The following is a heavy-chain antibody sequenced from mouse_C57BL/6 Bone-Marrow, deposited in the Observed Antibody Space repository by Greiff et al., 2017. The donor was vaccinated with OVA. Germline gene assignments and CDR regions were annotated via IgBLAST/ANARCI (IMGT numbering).Heavy chain of an antibody. Sequence: EVQLQQSGAELVRPGASVKLSCTASGFNIKDDYMHWVKQRPEQGLEWIGWIDPENGDTEYASKFQGKATITADTASNTAYLQLSSLTSEDTAVYYCTTSYYGSGGMDYWGQGTSVTVSS. CDR1: GFNIKDDY. D-gene: IGHD1-1*01. CDR3: TTSYYGSGGMDY. V-gene: IGHV14-4*01. CDR2: IDPENGDT. J-gene: IGHJ4*01.